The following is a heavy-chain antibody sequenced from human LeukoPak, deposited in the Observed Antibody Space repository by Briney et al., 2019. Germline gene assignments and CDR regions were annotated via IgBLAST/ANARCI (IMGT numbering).Heavy chain of an antibody. Sequence: GGSLRLSCAASGFTFNTYWMTWVRQAPGKGLEWVANIKQDGSDKYYVDSVKGRFTISRDNAKNSLYLQMNSLRAEDTAVYYCARARKGSGYYPAGELDYWGQGTLVTVSS. CDR2: IKQDGSDK. CDR3: ARARKGSGYYPAGELDY. CDR1: GFTFNTYW. J-gene: IGHJ4*02. D-gene: IGHD3-3*01. V-gene: IGHV3-7*04.